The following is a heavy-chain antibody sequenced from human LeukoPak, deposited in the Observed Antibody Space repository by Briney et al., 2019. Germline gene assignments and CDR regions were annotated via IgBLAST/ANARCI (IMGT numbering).Heavy chain of an antibody. Sequence: SETLSLTCSVSGGSISSSSYYWGWIRRPPGKGLEWIGSINYSGNTYYNASLKSRVTISVDTSKNQFSLKLSSVTAADTAVYYCASPSGSSSTYDYWDQGTLVTVSS. CDR2: INYSGNT. J-gene: IGHJ4*02. CDR1: GGSISSSSYY. D-gene: IGHD6-6*01. V-gene: IGHV4-39*01. CDR3: ASPSGSSSTYDY.